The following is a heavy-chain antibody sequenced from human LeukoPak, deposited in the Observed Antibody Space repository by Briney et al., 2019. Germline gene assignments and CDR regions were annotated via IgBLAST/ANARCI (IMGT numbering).Heavy chain of an antibody. D-gene: IGHD2-2*01. CDR1: GFTFARYG. Sequence: PGGSLRLSCAATGFTFARYGMGSARQAPGKGLEWVSAISGSGGSTHYADSVKGRLTISRDKSKNTLYLQMNSLRVEDTAVYYCARVVPAADYWGQGTLVTVSS. V-gene: IGHV3-23*01. J-gene: IGHJ4*02. CDR2: ISGSGGST. CDR3: ARVVPAADY.